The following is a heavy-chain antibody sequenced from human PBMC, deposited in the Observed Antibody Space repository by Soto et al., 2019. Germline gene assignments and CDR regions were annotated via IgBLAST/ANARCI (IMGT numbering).Heavy chain of an antibody. CDR1: GFIFSKYA. Sequence: QVQLVESGGGVVQPGGSLRLSCVASGFIFSKYAIHWVRQAPGKGPDWVAVISNDGSNRDYADSVKGRFTISRDNSKNTLYLQMNSLKPEDTAMYFCARGDIVVNGPFDYWGQGTLVTVSS. CDR2: ISNDGSNR. CDR3: ARGDIVVNGPFDY. J-gene: IGHJ4*02. D-gene: IGHD5-12*01. V-gene: IGHV3-30-3*01.